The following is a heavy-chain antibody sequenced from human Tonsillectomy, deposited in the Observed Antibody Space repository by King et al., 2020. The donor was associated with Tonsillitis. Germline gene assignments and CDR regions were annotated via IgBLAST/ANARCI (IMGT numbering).Heavy chain of an antibody. Sequence: VQLVESGGGLVKPGGSLRLSCAASGFTFSSYSMNWVRQAPGKGLEWVPSISSNSRYIYYADSVRGRFTISRDNAKNSLYLQMNSLRAEDTAVYYCARDPSTTYYYDSSGQYYFDYWGQGTLVTVSS. J-gene: IGHJ4*02. V-gene: IGHV3-21*01. D-gene: IGHD3-22*01. CDR1: GFTFSSYS. CDR2: ISSNSRYI. CDR3: ARDPSTTYYYDSSGQYYFDY.